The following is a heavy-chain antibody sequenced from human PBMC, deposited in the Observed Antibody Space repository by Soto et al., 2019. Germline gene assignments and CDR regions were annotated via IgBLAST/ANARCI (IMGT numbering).Heavy chain of an antibody. Sequence: EVHLLESGGGLVQPGGSLRLSCAASGFSFSNNAMSGVRQAPGKGLEWVSVISGSGGSTYYADSVKGRFTISRDNSKNMRYLQMNSLRAEDTAVYYCAKHNGFYGDYVDYWGQGILVTVSS. CDR1: GFSFSNNA. CDR3: AKHNGFYGDYVDY. V-gene: IGHV3-23*01. D-gene: IGHD4-17*01. CDR2: ISGSGGST. J-gene: IGHJ4*02.